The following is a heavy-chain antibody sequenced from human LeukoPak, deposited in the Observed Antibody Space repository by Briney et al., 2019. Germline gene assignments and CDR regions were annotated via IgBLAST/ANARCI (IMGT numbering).Heavy chain of an antibody. CDR2: IYYSGST. V-gene: IGHV4-59*01. D-gene: IGHD3-16*02. CDR1: GDSISGYY. J-gene: IGHJ4*02. CDR3: ARGQRLGELSFDY. Sequence: SETLSLTCTVSGDSISGYYWSWIRQPPGKGLEWIGYIYYSGSTNYNPSLKSRVTISVDTSKNQFSLKLSSVTAADTAVYYCARGQRLGELSFDYWGQGTLVTVSS.